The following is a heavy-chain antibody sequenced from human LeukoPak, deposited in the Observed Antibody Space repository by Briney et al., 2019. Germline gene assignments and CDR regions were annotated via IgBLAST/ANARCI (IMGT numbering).Heavy chain of an antibody. V-gene: IGHV4-39*01. Sequence: SETLSLTCTVSGGSISSSSYYWGWIRQPPGKGLEWIGSIYYSGSTYYNPSLKSRVTISVDTSKNQYSLKLSSVTAADTPVYYCATMITMVWGVTQTDYWGQGTLVTVSS. J-gene: IGHJ4*02. D-gene: IGHD3-10*01. CDR2: IYYSGST. CDR3: ATMITMVWGVTQTDY. CDR1: GGSISSSSYY.